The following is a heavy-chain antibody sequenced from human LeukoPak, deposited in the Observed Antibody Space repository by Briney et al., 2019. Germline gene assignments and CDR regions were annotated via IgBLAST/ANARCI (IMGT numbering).Heavy chain of an antibody. CDR2: INGRGTYI. CDR1: GFTFSDYF. J-gene: IGHJ4*02. D-gene: IGHD1-1*01. CDR3: ARSGREATEIDY. Sequence: PGGSLRLSCAASGFTFSDYFMSWVRQAPGKGLEWLSYINGRGTYIDYAESLKGRITISRDNAQNSLYLQMNSLRVEDTAVYYCARSGREATEIDYWGQGTLVTVSS. V-gene: IGHV3-11*06.